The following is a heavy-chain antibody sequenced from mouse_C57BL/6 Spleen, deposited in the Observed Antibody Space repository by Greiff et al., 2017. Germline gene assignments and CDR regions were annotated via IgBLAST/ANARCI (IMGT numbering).Heavy chain of an antibody. CDR1: GYTFTSYW. CDR3: ARPYYGNYPAWFAY. J-gene: IGHJ3*01. V-gene: IGHV1-55*01. CDR2: IYPGSGST. Sequence: QVQLQQPGAELVKPGASVKMSCKASGYTFTSYWITWVKQRPGQGLEWIGDIYPGSGSTNYNEKFKSKATLTVDTSSSTAYMQLSSMTSEDSAVYYCARPYYGNYPAWFAYWGKGTLVTVSA. D-gene: IGHD2-10*01.